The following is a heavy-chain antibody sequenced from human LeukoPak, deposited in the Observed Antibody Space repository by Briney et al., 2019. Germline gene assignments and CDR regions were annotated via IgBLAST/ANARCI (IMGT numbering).Heavy chain of an antibody. CDR2: INPSGGST. CDR3: ARGVTMVRGVIIGGPLDY. J-gene: IGHJ4*02. CDR1: GYTFTSYY. V-gene: IGHV1-46*01. Sequence: ASVKVSCKASGYTFTSYYMHWVRQAPGQGLEWMGIINPSGGSTSYAQKFQGRVTMTRDTSTSTVYMELSSLRSEDTAVYYCARGVTMVRGVIIGGPLDYWGQGTLVTVLS. D-gene: IGHD3-10*01.